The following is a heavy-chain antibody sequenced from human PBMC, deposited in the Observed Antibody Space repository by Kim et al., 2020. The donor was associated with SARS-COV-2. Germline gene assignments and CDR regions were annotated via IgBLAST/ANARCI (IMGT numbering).Heavy chain of an antibody. V-gene: IGHV4-34*01. D-gene: IGHD2-15*01. CDR1: GGSFSGYY. J-gene: IGHJ4*02. Sequence: SETLSLTCAVYGGSFSGYYWSWIRQPPGKGLEWIGEINHSGSTNYNPSLKSRVTISVDTSKNQFSLKLSAVTAADTAVYYCARRGGGGKGPNFDYWGQGTLVTVSS. CDR3: ARRGGGGKGPNFDY. CDR2: INHSGST.